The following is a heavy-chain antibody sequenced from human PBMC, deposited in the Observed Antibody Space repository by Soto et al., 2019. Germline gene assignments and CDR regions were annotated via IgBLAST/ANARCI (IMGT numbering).Heavy chain of an antibody. Sequence: QHGGSLRIACTAFGFTFGSYWMHWVRQAPGKGLVWVSRIHRDGTTADYADSVKGRFTVSRDIAKNTLYLQMNSLTADDTAVYYCTRGTLAAAGMDYWGQGTQVTVSS. CDR3: TRGTLAAAGMDY. D-gene: IGHD6-13*01. CDR1: GFTFGSYW. CDR2: IHRDGTTA. J-gene: IGHJ4*02. V-gene: IGHV3-74*01.